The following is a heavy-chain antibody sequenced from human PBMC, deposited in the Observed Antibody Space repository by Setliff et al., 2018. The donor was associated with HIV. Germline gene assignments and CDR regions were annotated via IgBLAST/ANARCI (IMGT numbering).Heavy chain of an antibody. V-gene: IGHV4-34*01. D-gene: IGHD6-19*01. Sequence: SETLSLTCAVYGGSFSGYYWSWIRQPPGKGLEWIGEINHSGSTNYNPSLKSRVTISVDTSKNQFSLKLSSVAAADTAVYYCAGSSRGWLERYYYYGMDVWGQGTTVTV. CDR2: INHSGST. CDR3: AGSSRGWLERYYYYGMDV. J-gene: IGHJ6*02. CDR1: GGSFSGYY.